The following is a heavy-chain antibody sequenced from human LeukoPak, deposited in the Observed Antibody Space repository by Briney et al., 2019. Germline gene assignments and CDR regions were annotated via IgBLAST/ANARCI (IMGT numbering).Heavy chain of an antibody. J-gene: IGHJ5*02. CDR2: IYTSGST. V-gene: IGHV4-4*07. D-gene: IGHD3-10*01. CDR3: ARMGITMVRGERSWFDP. Sequence: PSETLSLTCTVSGGSISSYYGSWIRQPAGKGLEWIGRIYTSGSTNYNPSLKSRVTMSVDTSKNQFPLKLSSVTAADTAVYYCARMGITMVRGERSWFDPWGQGTLVTVSS. CDR1: GGSISSYY.